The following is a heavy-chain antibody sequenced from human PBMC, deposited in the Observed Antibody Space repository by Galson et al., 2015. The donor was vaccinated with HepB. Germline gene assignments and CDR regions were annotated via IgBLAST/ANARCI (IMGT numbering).Heavy chain of an antibody. Sequence: SLRLSCAASGFTVSSNYMSWVRQAPGKGLEWVSVIYSGGSTYYADSVKGRFTISRDNSKNTLYLQMNSLRAEDTAVYYCARKHYYDSSGYVIDYWGQRTLVTVSS. J-gene: IGHJ4*02. CDR3: ARKHYYDSSGYVIDY. CDR1: GFTVSSNY. D-gene: IGHD3-22*01. V-gene: IGHV3-66*01. CDR2: IYSGGST.